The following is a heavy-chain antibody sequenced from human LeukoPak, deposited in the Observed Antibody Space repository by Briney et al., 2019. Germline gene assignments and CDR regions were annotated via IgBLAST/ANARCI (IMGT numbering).Heavy chain of an antibody. Sequence: PGGSLRLSCAASGFTFSNYAMHWVRQAPGKGLEWVAVISYDGSNKNYADSVKGRFTISRDNSRNTLYLQMNSLRAEDTAVYYCAKGRSYYGLYDYWGQGTLVTVSS. CDR1: GFTFSNYA. D-gene: IGHD1-26*01. J-gene: IGHJ4*02. V-gene: IGHV3-30-3*01. CDR3: AKGRSYYGLYDY. CDR2: ISYDGSNK.